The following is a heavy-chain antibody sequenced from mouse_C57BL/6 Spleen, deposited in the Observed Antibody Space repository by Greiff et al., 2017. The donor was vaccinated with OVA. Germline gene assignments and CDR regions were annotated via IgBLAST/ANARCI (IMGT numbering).Heavy chain of an antibody. D-gene: IGHD6-1*01. Sequence: VKVEESGPGLVQPSQSLSITCTVSGFSLTSYGVHWVRQSPGKGLEWLGVIWSGGSTDYNAAFISRLSISKDNSKSQVFFKKNSLQADDTAIYYCAGGGLARRYFDVWGTGTTVTVSS. CDR2: IWSGGST. J-gene: IGHJ1*03. CDR1: GFSLTSYG. CDR3: AGGGLARRYFDV. V-gene: IGHV2-2*01.